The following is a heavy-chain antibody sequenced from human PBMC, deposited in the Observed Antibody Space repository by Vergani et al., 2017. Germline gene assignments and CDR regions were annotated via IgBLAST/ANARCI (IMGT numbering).Heavy chain of an antibody. D-gene: IGHD7-27*01. V-gene: IGHV3-49*04. CDR2: IWSKPYGGTT. J-gene: IGHJ4*02. Sequence: EVHLVESGGGLVQPGRSLRLSCSGSGFTLGDYAMTWVRQAPGKGLVWVAFIWSKPYGGTTDYAAPVKGRFTIPRDDSTNMLYLHMNSLKTEDTAVYYCTTLSPNWAHWWGQGTLVNVSS. CDR3: TTLSPNWAHW. CDR1: GFTLGDYA.